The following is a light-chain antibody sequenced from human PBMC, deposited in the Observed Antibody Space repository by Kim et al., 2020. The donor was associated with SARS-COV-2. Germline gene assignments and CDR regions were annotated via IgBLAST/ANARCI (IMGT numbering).Light chain of an antibody. CDR3: QTWGTGIPVA. V-gene: IGLV4-69*01. Sequence: VRLNCTLSSENSPYAIAGHQEQPGKGPRFLGRPNSDGRQTKGDGIPDRFSGSGSGAGRYLTISSRQSEDEADYYCQTWGTGIPVAFGGGTQLTVL. J-gene: IGLJ2*01. CDR2: PNSDGRQ. CDR1: SENSPYA.